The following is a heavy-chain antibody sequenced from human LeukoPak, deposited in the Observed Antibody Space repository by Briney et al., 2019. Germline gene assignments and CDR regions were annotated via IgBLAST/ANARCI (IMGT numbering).Heavy chain of an antibody. CDR1: GGSISSGDYY. CDR2: IYYSGST. Sequence: SQTLSLTCTVSGGSISSGDYYWTWIRQPPGKGLEWIGYIYYSGSTYYNPSLESRVTISVDTSKNQFSLKLSSVTAADTAVYYCARSYGDYYDSSGYYPIDYWGQGTLVTVSS. V-gene: IGHV4-30-4*01. D-gene: IGHD3-22*01. J-gene: IGHJ4*02. CDR3: ARSYGDYYDSSGYYPIDY.